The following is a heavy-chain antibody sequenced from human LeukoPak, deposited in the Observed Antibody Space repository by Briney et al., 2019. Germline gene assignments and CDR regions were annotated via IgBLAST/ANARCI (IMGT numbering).Heavy chain of an antibody. D-gene: IGHD6-19*01. CDR3: AYRRGLALDY. CDR2: IYWDDDK. CDR1: GFSLSSSGVG. Sequence: SGPTLVNPTQTLTLTCTYSGFSLSSSGVGVGWVRQPPGKALEWLALIYWDDDKRYSPSLKSRLTITKDTSTNQVALTMTNMDPVDTATYYCAYRRGLALDYWGQGTLVTVSS. V-gene: IGHV2-5*02. J-gene: IGHJ4*02.